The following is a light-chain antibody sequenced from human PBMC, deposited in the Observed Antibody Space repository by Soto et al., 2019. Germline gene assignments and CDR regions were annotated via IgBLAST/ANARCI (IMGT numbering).Light chain of an antibody. CDR2: EVS. V-gene: IGLV2-14*01. CDR3: SSYTSTTTRV. J-gene: IGLJ1*01. CDR1: SSDVGGYNY. Sequence: QSALTQPPSASGSPGQSVAISCTGTSSDVGGYNYVSWYQQHPGKGPKLMIYEVSNRPSGVSNRFSGSKSGNTATLTISGLQAEDEADYYCSSYTSTTTRVFGTGTKVTVL.